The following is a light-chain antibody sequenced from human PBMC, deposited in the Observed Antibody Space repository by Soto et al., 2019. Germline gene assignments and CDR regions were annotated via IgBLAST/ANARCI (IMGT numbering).Light chain of an antibody. V-gene: IGKV3-20*01. Sequence: EIVLTQSPGTLSLSPGQRATLSSRASQSVSSSYLAWYQQKPGQAPRLLIYGASSRATGLPDRFSGSGSGTDFTLTISRLEPEDFAVYYCQRYGSSPWTFGQGTKVDI. CDR2: GAS. J-gene: IGKJ1*01. CDR3: QRYGSSPWT. CDR1: QSVSSSY.